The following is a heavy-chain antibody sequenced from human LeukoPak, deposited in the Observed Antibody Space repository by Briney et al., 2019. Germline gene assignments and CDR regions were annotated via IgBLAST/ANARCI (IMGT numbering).Heavy chain of an antibody. CDR2: IYPGDSDT. J-gene: IGHJ3*02. CDR1: GYSFTSYW. Sequence: GESLKISFKGSGYSFTSYWIGWVRQMPGKGLEWMGIIYPGDSDTRYSPSFQGQVTISADKSISTAYLQWSSLKASDTAMYYCARHVQGVVDAFDIWGQGTMVTVSS. CDR3: ARHVQGVVDAFDI. D-gene: IGHD3-3*01. V-gene: IGHV5-51*01.